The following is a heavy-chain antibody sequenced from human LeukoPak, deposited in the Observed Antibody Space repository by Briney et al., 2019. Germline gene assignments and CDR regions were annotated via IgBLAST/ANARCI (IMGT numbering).Heavy chain of an antibody. V-gene: IGHV3-30-3*01. CDR2: ISYDGSNK. D-gene: IGHD6-6*01. J-gene: IGHJ4*02. CDR1: GFTFSSYA. Sequence: GGSLRLSCAASGFTFSSYAMHWVRQAPGRGLEWVAVISYDGSNKYYADSVKGRFTISRDNSKNTLYLQMNSLRAEETAVYYCARDRSIAAPFDYWGQGTLVTVSS. CDR3: ARDRSIAAPFDY.